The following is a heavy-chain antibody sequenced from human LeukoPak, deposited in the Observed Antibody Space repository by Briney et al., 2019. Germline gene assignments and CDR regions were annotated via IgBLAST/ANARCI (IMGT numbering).Heavy chain of an antibody. CDR1: GFTFRSYW. CDR2: IKQDGSET. CDR3: ARGGQAGTGDL. Sequence: GGSLRLSCAASGFTFRSYWMTWVRQSPGKGLEWVAHIKQDGSETYHVDSVKGRFTISRDNAKDSLYLEMNSLRAEDTAVYYCARGGQAGTGDLWGQGTLVTVSS. J-gene: IGHJ5*02. V-gene: IGHV3-7*01. D-gene: IGHD3-10*01.